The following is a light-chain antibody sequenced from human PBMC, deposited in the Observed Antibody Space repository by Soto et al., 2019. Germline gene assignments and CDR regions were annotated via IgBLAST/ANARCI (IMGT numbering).Light chain of an antibody. CDR1: QSVRSNY. Sequence: EIVLKQSPDTLSLSPGERATLSCRASQSVRSNYLAWYQQKPGQAPRFLIYDASSKATGIPDRFSGSGSGTDFTLTISSLVPEVFAVYYCQHYGSTPLTFGGGTKVDIK. CDR3: QHYGSTPLT. J-gene: IGKJ4*01. V-gene: IGKV3-20*01. CDR2: DAS.